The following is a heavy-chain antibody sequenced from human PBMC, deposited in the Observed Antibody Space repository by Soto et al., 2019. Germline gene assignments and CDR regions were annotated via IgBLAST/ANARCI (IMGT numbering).Heavy chain of an antibody. CDR2: IYYSGST. J-gene: IGHJ4*02. CDR1: GGSISSYY. V-gene: IGHV4-59*01. CDR3: ARLPTTVVKGGYYFDY. Sequence: SETLSLTCTVSGGSISSYYWSWIRQPPGKGLEWIGYIYYSGSTNYNPSLKSRGTISVDTSKNQFSLKLSSVTAADTAVYYCARLPTTVVKGGYYFDYWGQGTLVTVSS. D-gene: IGHD2-15*01.